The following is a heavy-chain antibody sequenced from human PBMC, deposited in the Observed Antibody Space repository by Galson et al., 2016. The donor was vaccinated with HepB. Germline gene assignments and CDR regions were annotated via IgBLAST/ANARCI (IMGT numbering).Heavy chain of an antibody. V-gene: IGHV4-39*01. CDR1: GGSISSSSYY. J-gene: IGHJ4*02. CDR3: ARWIELRWRYCFDY. D-gene: IGHD5-12*01. Sequence: SETLSLTCTVSGGSISSSSYYWAWIRQPPGKGLEWIGNIYYSGRTYYNPSLKSRVTISVDTSENQFSLKLSSVTAADTSVYYCARWIELRWRYCFDYWGQGILVTVSS. CDR2: IYYSGRT.